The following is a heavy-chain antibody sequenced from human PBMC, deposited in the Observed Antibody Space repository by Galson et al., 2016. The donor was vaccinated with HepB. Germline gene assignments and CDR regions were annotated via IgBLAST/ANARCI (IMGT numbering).Heavy chain of an antibody. Sequence: SLRLSCAASGFTFNQYGMHWVRQAAGKGLEWVAVIWHDGDNKYYGDSVEGRFPISRDDSKNTLYLQMNGLTVDDTAVYYCARPISACRTSSCYFFEYWGQGSPVTVSS. CDR2: IWHDGDNK. CDR1: GFTFNQYG. V-gene: IGHV3-33*01. CDR3: ARPISACRTSSCYFFEY. J-gene: IGHJ4*02. D-gene: IGHD1-7*01.